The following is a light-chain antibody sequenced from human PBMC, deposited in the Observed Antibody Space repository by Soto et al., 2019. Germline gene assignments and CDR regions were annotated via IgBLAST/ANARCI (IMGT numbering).Light chain of an antibody. CDR1: HSISSY. CDR2: ATS. V-gene: IGKV1-39*01. CDR3: QQSYTTTLT. J-gene: IGKJ1*01. Sequence: IQMTQTPSSLSASVGNRVTITCRASHSISSYQNWYQQKPGTAPKLLIYATSSLQSGVRSRFSGGGCVKVFALTISCLQRDVFATYYLQQSYTTTLTLGQGTKLEIK.